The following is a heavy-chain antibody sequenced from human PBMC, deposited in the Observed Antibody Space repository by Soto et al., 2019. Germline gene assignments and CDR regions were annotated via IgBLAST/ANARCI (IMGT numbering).Heavy chain of an antibody. Sequence: EGQLLESGGGLVQPGGSLRLSCAASGFTFSSYAMNWVRQVPGKGPEWVSHISVTGDTYYADSVEGRFTISRDNSKNTLFLQMNSLRAEDTAVYYCAKSLSMATSFDYWGQGTPVTVSS. CDR3: AKSLSMATSFDY. CDR2: ISVTGDT. CDR1: GFTFSSYA. J-gene: IGHJ4*02. V-gene: IGHV3-23*01. D-gene: IGHD2-21*01.